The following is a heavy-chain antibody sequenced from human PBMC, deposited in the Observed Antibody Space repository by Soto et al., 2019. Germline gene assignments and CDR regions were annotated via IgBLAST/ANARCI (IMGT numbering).Heavy chain of an antibody. CDR3: GRHLNLITIYPG. Sequence: QLQLQESVPGLVKPSETLSLTCTVSGGSLSSSSSYWVWIRPPPGQGLEWIGSIYYSGSTYYNPSLICLVTVSVGTSNDQFAPNLTSVAAAHTAVSYLGRHLNLITIYPGWGQVTLVYVS. J-gene: IGHJ4*02. CDR1: GGSLSSSSSY. D-gene: IGHD3-3*01. V-gene: IGHV4-39*01. CDR2: IYYSGST.